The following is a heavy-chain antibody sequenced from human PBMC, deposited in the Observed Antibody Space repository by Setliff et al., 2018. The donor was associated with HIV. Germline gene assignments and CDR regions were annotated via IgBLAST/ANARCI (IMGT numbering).Heavy chain of an antibody. CDR1: GFSFGDFA. Sequence: PGGSLRLSCTASGFSFGDFALNWVRQAPGKGLEWVSTVGAVGGPTHYAESVKGRFTISKDNSKNTLYLQMSSLRDEDTAVYYCAKVFLFGIDVFDIWGQGTMVTVSS. D-gene: IGHD3-16*01. CDR3: AKVFLFGIDVFDI. J-gene: IGHJ3*02. V-gene: IGHV3-23*01. CDR2: VGAVGGPT.